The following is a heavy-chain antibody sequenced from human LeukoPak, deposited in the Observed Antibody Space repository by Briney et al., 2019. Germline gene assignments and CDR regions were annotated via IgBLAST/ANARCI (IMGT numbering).Heavy chain of an antibody. Sequence: SETLSLTCTVSGGSISSYYWSWIRQPPGKGLGWIGYIYYSGSTNYNPSLKSRVTISVDTSKNQFSLKLSSVTAADTAVYYCARGPNYIWGSYRYTAGYFDYWGQGTLVTVSS. V-gene: IGHV4-59*12. CDR3: ARGPNYIWGSYRYTAGYFDY. CDR1: GGSISSYY. J-gene: IGHJ4*02. D-gene: IGHD3-16*02. CDR2: IYYSGST.